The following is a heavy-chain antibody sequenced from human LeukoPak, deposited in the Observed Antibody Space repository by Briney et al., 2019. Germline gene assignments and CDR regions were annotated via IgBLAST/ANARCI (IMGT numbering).Heavy chain of an antibody. V-gene: IGHV3-23*01. Sequence: GGSLRLSCAASGFTFNSYAMSWVRQAPGKGLEWVSPISGTGDSTYYADSVKGRFTISRDNSKNTLYLQMNSLRAEDTAVYYCAKWGIVVVPAAMADYWGQGTLVTVSS. J-gene: IGHJ4*02. CDR2: ISGTGDST. CDR3: AKWGIVVVPAAMADY. D-gene: IGHD2-2*01. CDR1: GFTFNSYA.